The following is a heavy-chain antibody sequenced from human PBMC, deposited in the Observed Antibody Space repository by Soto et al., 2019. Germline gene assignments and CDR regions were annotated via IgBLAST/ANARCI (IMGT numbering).Heavy chain of an antibody. V-gene: IGHV1-69*06. CDR1: GGTFSNYA. D-gene: IGHD3-22*01. Sequence: QVQLVQSGAEVKKPGSSVKVSCKASGGTFSNYAISWVRQAPGQGLEWMGKIIPMSGTIHLAQKFEGRVTITADTSRKTGYMELSSLNSEDTATYYCARDGTQYDSTGHSLWGQGTQVIV. J-gene: IGHJ4*02. CDR2: IIPMSGTI. CDR3: ARDGTQYDSTGHSL.